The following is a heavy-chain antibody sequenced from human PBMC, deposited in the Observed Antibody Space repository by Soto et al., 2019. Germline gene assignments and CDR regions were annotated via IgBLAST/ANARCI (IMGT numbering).Heavy chain of an antibody. CDR1: GFTFSSYA. CDR2: ISYDGSNK. J-gene: IGHJ6*02. V-gene: IGHV3-30-3*01. CDR3: ARDGPAVIYYYYGMDV. Sequence: GGSLKLSCAASGFTFSSYAMHWVRQAPGKGLEWVAVISYDGSNKYYADSVKGRFTISRDNSKNTLYLQMNSLRAEDTAVYYCARDGPAVIYYYYGMDVWGQGTTVTVSS.